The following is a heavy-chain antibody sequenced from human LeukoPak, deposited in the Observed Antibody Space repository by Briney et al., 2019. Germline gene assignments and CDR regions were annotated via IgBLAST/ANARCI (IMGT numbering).Heavy chain of an antibody. V-gene: IGHV4-39*01. Sequence: SETLSLTCTVSGGSISSSSYYWGWIRQPPGKGLEWIGSIYYSGSTYYNPSLKSRVTISVDTSKNQFSLKLSSVTAADTAVYYCARQYVRGWYAYWGQGTLVTVSS. CDR2: IYYSGST. CDR3: ARQYVRGWYAY. CDR1: GGSISSSSYY. J-gene: IGHJ4*02. D-gene: IGHD6-19*01.